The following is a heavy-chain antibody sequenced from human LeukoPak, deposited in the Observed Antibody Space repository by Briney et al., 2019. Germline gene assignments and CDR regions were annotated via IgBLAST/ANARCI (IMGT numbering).Heavy chain of an antibody. CDR1: GGTFSSYA. D-gene: IGHD3-22*01. Sequence: SVKVSCKASGGTFSSYAISWVRQAPGQGLEWMGRIIPIFGIANYAQKLQGRVTITADKSTSTAYMELSSLRSEDTAVYYCARDVSYYDSSGYYYSDTFDIWGQGTMVTVSS. J-gene: IGHJ3*02. V-gene: IGHV1-69*04. CDR2: IIPIFGIA. CDR3: ARDVSYYDSSGYYYSDTFDI.